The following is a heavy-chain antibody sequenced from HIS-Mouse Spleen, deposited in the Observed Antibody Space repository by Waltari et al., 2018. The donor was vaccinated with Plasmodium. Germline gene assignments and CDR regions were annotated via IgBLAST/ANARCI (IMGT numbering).Heavy chain of an antibody. CDR1: GGSLSSSSYY. V-gene: IGHV4-39*01. Sequence: QLQLQESGPGLVKPSATLSLTCTVPGGSLSSSSYYWGWIRQPPGKGLEWIGSIYYSGSTYYNPSLKSRVTISVDTSKNQFSLKLSSVTAADTAVYYCARRGGSYYYFDYWGQGTLVTVSS. CDR3: ARRGGSYYYFDY. J-gene: IGHJ4*02. D-gene: IGHD1-26*01. CDR2: IYYSGST.